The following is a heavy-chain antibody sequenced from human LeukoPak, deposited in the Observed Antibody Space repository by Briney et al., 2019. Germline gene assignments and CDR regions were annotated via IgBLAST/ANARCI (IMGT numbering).Heavy chain of an antibody. V-gene: IGHV3-30*02. J-gene: IGHJ4*02. CDR1: GFALSSYG. CDR3: ASGGPTRGTLAS. Sequence: PRGSLRLSCAASGFALSSYGMYWVRQTPDKGLEWVAYSRRDGTYVNYADSVKGRFIISRDNSKNTLGLQMSSLRVEDTALYYCASGGPTRGTLASWGQGTLVPVSS. CDR2: SRRDGTYV. D-gene: IGHD1-26*01.